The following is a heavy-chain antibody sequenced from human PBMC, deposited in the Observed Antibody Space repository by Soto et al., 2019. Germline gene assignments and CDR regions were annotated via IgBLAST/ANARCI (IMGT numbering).Heavy chain of an antibody. D-gene: IGHD6-13*01. CDR3: ATEPPGIAPRPIDY. J-gene: IGHJ4*02. CDR1: GFTFSDYY. V-gene: IGHV3-30*03. CDR2: ISYDGSNK. Sequence: SLRLSCAASGFTFSDYYMSWIRQAPGKGLEWVAVISYDGSNKYYADSVKGRFTISRDNSKNTLYLQMNSLRAEDTAVYYCATEPPGIAPRPIDYWGQGTLVTVSS.